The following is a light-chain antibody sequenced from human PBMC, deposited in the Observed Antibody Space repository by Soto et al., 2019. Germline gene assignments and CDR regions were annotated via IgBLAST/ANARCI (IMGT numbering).Light chain of an antibody. V-gene: IGLV1-40*01. J-gene: IGLJ2*01. CDR1: SSNIGAGYD. CDR3: QSYDSSLSGVV. Sequence: CVLTQPPSVSGAPGQRVTISCTGSSSNIGAGYDVHWYQQLPGTAPKLLIYGNSNRPSGVPDRFSGSKSGTSASLAITGLQAEAEADYYCQSYDSSLSGVVFGGGTKLTVL. CDR2: GNS.